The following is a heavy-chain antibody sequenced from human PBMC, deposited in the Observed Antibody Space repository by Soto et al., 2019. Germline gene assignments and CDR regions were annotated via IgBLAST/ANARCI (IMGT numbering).Heavy chain of an antibody. CDR2: IIPILGIA. CDR3: ARDGAAAGNDY. J-gene: IGHJ4*02. V-gene: IGHV1-69*04. CDR1: GGTFSSYT. Sequence: EASVKVSCKASGGTFSSYTISWVRQAPGQGLEWMGRIIPILGIANYAQKLQGRVTMTTDTSTSTAYMELRSLRSDDTAVYYCARDGAAAGNDYWGQGTLVTVSS. D-gene: IGHD6-13*01.